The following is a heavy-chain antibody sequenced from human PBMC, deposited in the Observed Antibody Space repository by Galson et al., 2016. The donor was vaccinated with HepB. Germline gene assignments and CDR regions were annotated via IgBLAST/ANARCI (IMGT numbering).Heavy chain of an antibody. Sequence: SETLSLTCSVSGGSLSRSSYQWGWIRQPPGKGLEWIGSIYHSGSASYNPSLKSRVSISVDTSKNQFFLKVKSVTAADTAVYYCARDQGPATTTLVDVFVIWGQGTLVTVS. V-gene: IGHV4-39*07. CDR3: ARDQGPATTTLVDVFVI. J-gene: IGHJ3*02. D-gene: IGHD1-1*01. CDR2: IYHSGSA. CDR1: GGSLSRSSYQ.